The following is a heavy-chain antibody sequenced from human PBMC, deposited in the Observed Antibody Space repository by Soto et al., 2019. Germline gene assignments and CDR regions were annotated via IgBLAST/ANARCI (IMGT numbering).Heavy chain of an antibody. CDR2: IIPIFGTA. D-gene: IGHD2-2*02. V-gene: IGHV1-69*01. J-gene: IGHJ4*02. CDR1: GGPLRRYA. Sequence: VKPSCPTSGGPLRRYAIAWVRHAPRKGVEWMGGIIPIFGTANYAQKFQGRVTITADESTSTAYMELSSLRSEDTAVYYCARGGVLVPDAIRPHYFDYWGQGTLVTVSS. CDR3: ARGGVLVPDAIRPHYFDY.